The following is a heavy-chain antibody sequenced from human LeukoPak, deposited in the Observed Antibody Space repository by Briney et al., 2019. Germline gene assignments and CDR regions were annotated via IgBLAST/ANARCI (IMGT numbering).Heavy chain of an antibody. J-gene: IGHJ3*02. CDR2: IYYSGST. V-gene: IGHV4-39*07. CDR3: ARDSPYAYYYDSSGSHAFDI. D-gene: IGHD3-22*01. CDR1: GGSISSSSYY. Sequence: KPSETLSLTCTVSGGSISSSSYYWGWIRQPPGKGLERIGSIYYSGSTYYNPSLNSRSTISVDTSKTQFSLKLSSVTAADTAVYYCARDSPYAYYYDSSGSHAFDIWXQGXXXXXSX.